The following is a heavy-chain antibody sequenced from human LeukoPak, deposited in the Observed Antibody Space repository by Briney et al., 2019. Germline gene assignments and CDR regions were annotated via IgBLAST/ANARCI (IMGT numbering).Heavy chain of an antibody. J-gene: IGHJ5*02. D-gene: IGHD2-2*01. Sequence: SETLSLTCAVYGGSFSGYYWSWIRQPPGKGLEWIGEINHSGSTNYNPSLKSRVTISVDTSKNQFSLKLSSVTAADTAVYYCARTTVYCSSTSCYRRGRWFDPRGQGTLVTVSS. V-gene: IGHV4-34*01. CDR3: ARTTVYCSSTSCYRRGRWFDP. CDR1: GGSFSGYY. CDR2: INHSGST.